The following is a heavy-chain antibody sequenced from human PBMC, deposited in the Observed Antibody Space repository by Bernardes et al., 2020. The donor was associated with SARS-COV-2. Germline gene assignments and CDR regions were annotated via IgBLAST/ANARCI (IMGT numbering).Heavy chain of an antibody. CDR3: VRSAFSGGSGYFFDS. CDR1: GFSFSCHW. Sequence: GGAPGPSRAASGFSFSCHWKHWGRPVPGEGVGGGFRINNDGGNITYAGSVKGRFIISRDNAKNTLYLQMNSLRVEDAAMYYCVRSAFSGGSGYFFDSWGQGTLVTVSS. V-gene: IGHV3-74*01. J-gene: IGHJ4*02. CDR2: INNDGGNI. D-gene: IGHD3-22*01.